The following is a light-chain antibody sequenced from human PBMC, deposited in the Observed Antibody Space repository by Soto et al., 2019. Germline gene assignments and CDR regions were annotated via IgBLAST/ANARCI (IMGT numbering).Light chain of an antibody. CDR1: SSDVGGYNY. CDR2: EVS. V-gene: IGLV2-8*01. CDR3: SSYAGSNNLL. Sequence: QSALTQPPSASGSPGQSVTISCTGTSSDVGGYNYVSWYQQHPGKAPKLMIYEVSKRPSGVPDRFSGSKSGNTASLTVSGLQAEDEADYYCSSYAGSNNLLFGTGTKV. J-gene: IGLJ1*01.